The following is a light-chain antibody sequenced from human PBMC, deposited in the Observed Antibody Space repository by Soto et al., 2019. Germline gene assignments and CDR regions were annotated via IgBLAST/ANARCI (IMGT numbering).Light chain of an antibody. CDR1: SSDVGGYNY. CDR3: SSYTSSSPRGYV. J-gene: IGLJ1*01. V-gene: IGLV2-14*01. Sequence: QSVLTQPASVSGSPGQSITTSCTGTSSDVGGYNYVSWYQQHPGKAPKLMIYDVSNRPSGVSNRFSGSKSGNTASLTISGLQAEDEADYYCSSYTSSSPRGYVFGTGTKVTVL. CDR2: DVS.